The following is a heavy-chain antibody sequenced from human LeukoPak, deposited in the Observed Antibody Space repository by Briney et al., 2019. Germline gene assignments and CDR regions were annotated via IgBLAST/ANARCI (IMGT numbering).Heavy chain of an antibody. J-gene: IGHJ4*02. Sequence: SETLSLTCTVSGGSISSSSYYWGWIRQPPGKGLEWIGRIYCSGSTCCNRARKGRVTISVYTAKNQFSLKLSYVTAAGTTLYFCARHHYDILTGYPIRDYYFDYWGQGTLVTVSS. CDR2: IYCSGST. CDR1: GGSISSSSYY. CDR3: ARHHYDILTGYPIRDYYFDY. V-gene: IGHV4-39*01. D-gene: IGHD3-9*01.